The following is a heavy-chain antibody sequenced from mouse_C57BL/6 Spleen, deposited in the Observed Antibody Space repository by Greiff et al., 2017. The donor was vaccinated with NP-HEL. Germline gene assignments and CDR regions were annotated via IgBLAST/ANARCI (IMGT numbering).Heavy chain of an antibody. J-gene: IGHJ1*03. Sequence: VQLQQSGAELVMPGASVKLSCKASGYTFTSYWMHWVKQRPGQGLEWIGEIDPSDSYTNYNQKFKGKSTLTVDKSYSTAYMQLSSLTSEDSAVYYCARRKIYYYGSSPWFDVWGTGITVTVSS. V-gene: IGHV1-69*01. CDR3: ARRKIYYYGSSPWFDV. D-gene: IGHD1-1*01. CDR2: IDPSDSYT. CDR1: GYTFTSYW.